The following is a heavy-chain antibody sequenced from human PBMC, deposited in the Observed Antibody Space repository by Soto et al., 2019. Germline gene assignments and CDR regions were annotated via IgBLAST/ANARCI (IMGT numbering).Heavy chain of an antibody. V-gene: IGHV4-30-2*01. CDR1: GGSISSGGYS. CDR2: IYHSGST. Sequence: SETLSLTCAVSGGSISSGGYSWSWIRQPPGKGLEWIGYIYHSGSTYYNPSLKSRVTISVDRSKNQFSLKLSSVTAADTAVYYCASSNYDSPIPISYWGQGTLVTISS. J-gene: IGHJ4*02. D-gene: IGHD3-22*01. CDR3: ASSNYDSPIPISY.